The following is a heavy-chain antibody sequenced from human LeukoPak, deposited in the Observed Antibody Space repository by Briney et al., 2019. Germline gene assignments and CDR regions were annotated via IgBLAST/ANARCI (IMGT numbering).Heavy chain of an antibody. V-gene: IGHV3-15*01. J-gene: IGHJ3*02. D-gene: IGHD1-14*01. CDR3: TQDSSGAFDI. CDR2: IKSKTDGGTT. CDR1: GFTFSNAW. Sequence: GGSLRLSCAASGFTFSNAWMSWVRRAPGKGLEWVGRIKSKTDGGTTDYAAPVKGRFTISRDDSKNTLYLQMNSLKTEDTAVYYWTQDSSGAFDIRGQGTMVTVSS.